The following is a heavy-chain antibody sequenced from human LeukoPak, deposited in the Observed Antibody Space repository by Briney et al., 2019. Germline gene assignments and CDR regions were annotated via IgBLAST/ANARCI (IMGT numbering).Heavy chain of an antibody. CDR3: ARHASRGYSYGYGY. CDR1: GGSFSGYY. J-gene: IGHJ4*02. D-gene: IGHD5-18*01. CDR2: INHSGST. Sequence: PSETLSLTCAVYGGSFSGYYWSWIRQPPGKGLEWIGEINHSGSTNYDPSLKSRVTISVDTSKNQFSLKLSSVTAADTAVYYCARHASRGYSYGYGYWGQGTLVTVSS. V-gene: IGHV4-34*01.